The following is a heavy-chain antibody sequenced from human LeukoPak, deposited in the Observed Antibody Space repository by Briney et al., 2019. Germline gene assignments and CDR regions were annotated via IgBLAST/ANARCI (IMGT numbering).Heavy chain of an antibody. V-gene: IGHV3-73*01. CDR3: TRQVGYCSSTSCYPDAFDI. CDR2: IRSKANSYAT. J-gene: IGHJ3*02. D-gene: IGHD2-2*01. CDR1: GFTFSGSA. Sequence: GGSLRLSCAASGFTFSGSAMHWVRQASGKGLEWVGRIRSKANSYATAYAASVKGRFTISRDDSKNTVYLQMNSLKTEDTAVYYCTRQVGYCSSTSCYPDAFDIWGQGTMVTVSS.